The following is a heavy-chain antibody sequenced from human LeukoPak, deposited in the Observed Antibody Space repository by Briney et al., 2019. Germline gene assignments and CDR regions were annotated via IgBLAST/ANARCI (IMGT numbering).Heavy chain of an antibody. D-gene: IGHD6-13*01. CDR3: AREDSSQSNRFDP. CDR1: GGTFSSYA. J-gene: IGHJ5*02. CDR2: IIPIFGTA. Sequence: ASVKVSCKASGGTFSSYAISWVRQAPGQGLEWMGGIIPIFGTANYAQKFQGRVTITADKSTSTAYMELSSLRSEDTAVYYCAREDSSQSNRFDPWGQGTLVTVSS. V-gene: IGHV1-69*06.